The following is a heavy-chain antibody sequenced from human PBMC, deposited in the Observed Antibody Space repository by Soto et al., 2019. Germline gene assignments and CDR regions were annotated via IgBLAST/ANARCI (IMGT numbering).Heavy chain of an antibody. CDR2: IKQDGGEK. D-gene: IGHD1-26*01. V-gene: IGHV3-7*01. J-gene: IGHJ4*02. CDR3: ASGWLVGATRPIGMDF. CDR1: GFTFSRVW. Sequence: GGALRLSCAASGFTSGFTFSRVWMSWVRQAPGKGLEWVANIKQDGGEKYYVDSGKGRFTISRDNAKNSLYLQMNSLRAEYTAVYYCASGWLVGATRPIGMDFWGQGTLVTVSS.